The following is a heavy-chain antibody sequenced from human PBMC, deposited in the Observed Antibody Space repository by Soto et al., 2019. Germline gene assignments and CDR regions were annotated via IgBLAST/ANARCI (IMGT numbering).Heavy chain of an antibody. V-gene: IGHV3-23*01. CDR2: ISGSGGST. D-gene: IGHD3-16*02. CDR1: VFTFSNYA. J-gene: IGHJ4*02. Sequence: PGGPLRLSCAASVFTFSNYAMNWVRQAPRKGLEWVSTISGSGGSTYYADSVKGRCTISRDNSKNTLYLQMNSLRAEDTAVYYCAKDRMITFGGIIDQATFDYWGQGTLVTVSS. CDR3: AKDRMITFGGIIDQATFDY.